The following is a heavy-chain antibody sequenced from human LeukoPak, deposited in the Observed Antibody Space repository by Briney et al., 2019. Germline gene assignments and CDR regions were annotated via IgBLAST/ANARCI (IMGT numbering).Heavy chain of an antibody. CDR2: IWYDGSNK. CDR1: GFTFSSYG. V-gene: IGHV3-33*01. CDR3: ARDRSSADYYYYGMDV. D-gene: IGHD6-19*01. J-gene: IGHJ6*02. Sequence: PGRSLRLSCAASGFTFSSYGMHWVRQAPGKGLEWVAVIWYDGSNKYYADSVKGRFTISRDNSKNTLYLQVNSLRAEDTAVYYCARDRSSADYYYYGMDVWGQGTTVTVSS.